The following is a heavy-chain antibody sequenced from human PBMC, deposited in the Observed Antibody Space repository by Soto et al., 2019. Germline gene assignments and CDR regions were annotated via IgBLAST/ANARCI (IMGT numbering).Heavy chain of an antibody. D-gene: IGHD2-8*02. V-gene: IGHV4-34*01. J-gene: IGHJ4*02. CDR1: GGSFSGYY. Sequence: PSETLSLTCAVYGGSFSGYYWTWIRQPPGTGLEWIGEINHSGSTNYNPSLKSRVTISFDTSKNQFSLKLTSVTAADTAVYYCARDKITGLFDYWGQGTLVTVSS. CDR3: ARDKITGLFDY. CDR2: INHSGST.